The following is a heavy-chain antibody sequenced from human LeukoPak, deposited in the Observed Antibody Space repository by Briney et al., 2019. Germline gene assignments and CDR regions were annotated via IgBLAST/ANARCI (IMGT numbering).Heavy chain of an antibody. CDR1: GGSFSGYY. J-gene: IGHJ4*02. CDR2: INHSGST. Sequence: PSETLSLTCAVYGGSFSGYYWSWIRQPPGKGLEWIGEINHSGSTNYNPSLKSRVTISVDTSKNQFSLKLSSVTAADTAAYYCARAPTYYYGSGSNDWGQGTLVTVSS. CDR3: ARAPTYYYGSGSND. D-gene: IGHD3-10*01. V-gene: IGHV4-34*01.